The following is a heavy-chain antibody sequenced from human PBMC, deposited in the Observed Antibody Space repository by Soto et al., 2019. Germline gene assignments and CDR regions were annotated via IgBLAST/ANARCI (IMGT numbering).Heavy chain of an antibody. V-gene: IGHV3-7*01. CDR3: VRENYFDY. Sequence: QLVESGGGLVKPGGSLRLSCAGSGFRLSTHWMGWVRQAPGKRLEWVANIRQDGTERSYADSVKGRFAISRDNAKNSLYLQMDSLGVEDTAVYYCVRENYFDYWGQGTLVTVSS. CDR1: GFRLSTHW. J-gene: IGHJ4*02. CDR2: IRQDGTER.